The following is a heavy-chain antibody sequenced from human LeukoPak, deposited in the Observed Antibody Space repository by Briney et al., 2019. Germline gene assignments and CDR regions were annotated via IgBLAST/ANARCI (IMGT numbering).Heavy chain of an antibody. D-gene: IGHD2-15*01. CDR3: AREGGGQGHGWHYDL. V-gene: IGHV4-4*07. CDR1: GGSISSNY. CDR2: IYTSGST. Sequence: SETLSLTCTVSGGSISSNYWTWVRQPAGEGLEWIGRIYTSGSTDYNPSLKSRVTMSVDTSKNQFSLKLPSVTGADTAVYYCAREGGGQGHGWHYDLWGRGTLVTVSS. J-gene: IGHJ2*01.